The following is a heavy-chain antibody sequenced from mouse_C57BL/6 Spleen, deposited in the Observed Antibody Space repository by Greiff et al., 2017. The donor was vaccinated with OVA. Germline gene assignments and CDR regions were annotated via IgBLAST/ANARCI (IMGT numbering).Heavy chain of an antibody. CDR1: GYTFTSYW. V-gene: IGHV1-50*01. Sequence: QVQLQQPGAELVKPGASVKLSCKASGYTFTSYWMQWVKQRPGQGLEWIGEIDPSDSYTNYNQKFKGKATLTVDTSSSTAYMQLSSLTSEDSAVYYCAREGLLRKGYFDNWGQGTTLTVSS. J-gene: IGHJ2*01. D-gene: IGHD1-1*01. CDR3: AREGLLRKGYFDN. CDR2: IDPSDSYT.